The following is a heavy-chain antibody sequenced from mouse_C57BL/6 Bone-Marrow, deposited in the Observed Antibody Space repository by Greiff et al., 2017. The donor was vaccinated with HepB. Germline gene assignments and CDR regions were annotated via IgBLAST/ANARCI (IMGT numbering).Heavy chain of an antibody. CDR2: IYPGDGDT. CDR3: ARTYDYDGWAWFAY. Sequence: QVQLQQSGPELVKPGASVKISCKASGYAFSSSWMNWVKQRPGKGLEWIGRIYPGDGDTNYNGKFKGKATLTADKSSSTAYMQLSRLTSEDSAVYFCARTYDYDGWAWFAYWGQGTLVTVSA. J-gene: IGHJ3*01. D-gene: IGHD2-4*01. V-gene: IGHV1-82*01. CDR1: GYAFSSSW.